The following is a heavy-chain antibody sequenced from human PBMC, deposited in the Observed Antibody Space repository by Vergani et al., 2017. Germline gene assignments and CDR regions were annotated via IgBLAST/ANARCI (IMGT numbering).Heavy chain of an antibody. J-gene: IGHJ4*02. CDR1: GYTFTNNY. Sequence: QVQLVQSGAEMKKPGASVRISCKASGYTFTNNYFHWVRQAPGQGLEWMGIINPSGGSTRYAQKFQGRVTMTRDTSTNTVYMELSSLRSDDTAVYFCVTGRGIYWGQGTLVTVST. V-gene: IGHV1-46*01. CDR2: INPSGGST. D-gene: IGHD6-13*01. CDR3: VTGRGIY.